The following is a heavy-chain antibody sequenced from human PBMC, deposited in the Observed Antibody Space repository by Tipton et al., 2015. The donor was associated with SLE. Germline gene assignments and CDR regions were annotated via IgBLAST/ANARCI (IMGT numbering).Heavy chain of an antibody. V-gene: IGHV4-59*11. J-gene: IGHJ3*02. CDR2: IYYSGST. CDR3: ARDPNLDAFDI. CDR1: GGSISSHY. Sequence: TLSLTCTVSGGSISSHYWSWIRQPPGKGLEWIGYIYYSGSTNHNPSLKSRVTISVDTSKNQFSLKLSSVTAADTAVYYCARDPNLDAFDIWGQGTMVTVSS. D-gene: IGHD5-24*01.